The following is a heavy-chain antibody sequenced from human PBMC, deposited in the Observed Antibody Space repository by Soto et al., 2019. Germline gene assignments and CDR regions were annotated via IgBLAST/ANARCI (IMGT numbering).Heavy chain of an antibody. D-gene: IGHD3-22*01. CDR2: ITPNSGGT. V-gene: IGHV1-2*02. J-gene: IGHJ5*02. CDR1: GFIFTGYY. Sequence: ASVKVSCKASGFIFTGYYMHWVRQAPGQGLEWMGWITPNSGGTNYAQKFRGRVTMTRDTSISTVYMELSRLGSDDTAVYYCARSLSPSDFDCYDSDNFYSWYDPWGQGTLVTVSS. CDR3: ARSLSPSDFDCYDSDNFYSWYDP.